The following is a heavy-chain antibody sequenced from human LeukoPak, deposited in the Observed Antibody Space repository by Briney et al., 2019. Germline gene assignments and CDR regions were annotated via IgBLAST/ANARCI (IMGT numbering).Heavy chain of an antibody. D-gene: IGHD6-19*01. Sequence: SETLSLTCTVSGGSISSYYWSWIRQPPGKGLEWIGYIYYSGSTNYNPSLKSRVTISVDTSENQFSLKLSSVTAADTAVYYCARMGNSSGWSFFDYWGQGTLVTVSS. V-gene: IGHV4-59*01. CDR3: ARMGNSSGWSFFDY. CDR1: GGSISSYY. J-gene: IGHJ4*02. CDR2: IYYSGST.